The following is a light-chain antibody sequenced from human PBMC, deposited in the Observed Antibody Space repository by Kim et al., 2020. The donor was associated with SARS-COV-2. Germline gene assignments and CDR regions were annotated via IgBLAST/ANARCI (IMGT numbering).Light chain of an antibody. CDR1: SGHSSYA. Sequence: ASVKLTCALGSGHSSYAIALHQQQPEKGPRYLMKLNSDGSHSKGDGIPDRFSGSSSGAERYLPISSLQSEDEADYYCQTWGTGIHVFGTGTKVTVL. CDR2: LNSDGSH. V-gene: IGLV4-69*01. CDR3: QTWGTGIHV. J-gene: IGLJ1*01.